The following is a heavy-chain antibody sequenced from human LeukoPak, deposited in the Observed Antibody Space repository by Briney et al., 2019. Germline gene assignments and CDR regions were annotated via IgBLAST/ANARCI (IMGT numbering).Heavy chain of an antibody. Sequence: GGSLRLSCAASGFTFSSYWMSWVHQAPGKGLEWVANIKQDGSEKYYVDSVKGRFTISRDNAKNSLYLQMNSLRAEDTAVYYCARSVNYYGSGSYYPDYWGQGTLVTVSS. J-gene: IGHJ4*02. CDR1: GFTFSSYW. D-gene: IGHD3-10*01. V-gene: IGHV3-7*01. CDR2: IKQDGSEK. CDR3: ARSVNYYGSGSYYPDY.